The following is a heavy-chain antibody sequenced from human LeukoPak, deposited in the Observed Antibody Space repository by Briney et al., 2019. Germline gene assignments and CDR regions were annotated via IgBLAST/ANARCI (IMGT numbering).Heavy chain of an antibody. J-gene: IGHJ4*02. V-gene: IGHV1-8*01. CDR1: GYTFTSYD. CDR2: MNPNSGNT. D-gene: IGHD3-22*01. Sequence: ASVKVSCKASGYTFTSYDINWVRQATGQGLEWMGWMNPNSGNTGYAQKFQGRVTMTRNTSISTAYMELSSLRSEDTAVYYCAVGEASMGYYDSSGYYYVGPSFDYWGQGTLVTVSS. CDR3: AVGEASMGYYDSSGYYYVGPSFDY.